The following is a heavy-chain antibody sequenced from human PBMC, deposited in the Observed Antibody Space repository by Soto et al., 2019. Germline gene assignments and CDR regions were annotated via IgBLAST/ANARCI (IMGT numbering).Heavy chain of an antibody. CDR2: IVVGSGNT. V-gene: IGHV1-58*01. Sequence: VASVKVSCKASGFTFTSSAVQWVRQARGQRLEWIGWIVVGSGNTNYAQKFQERVTITRDMSTSTAYMELSSLRSEDTAVYYCAADRGGSYYKFDYWGQGTLVTVSS. J-gene: IGHJ4*02. CDR1: GFTFTSSA. CDR3: AADRGGSYYKFDY. D-gene: IGHD1-26*01.